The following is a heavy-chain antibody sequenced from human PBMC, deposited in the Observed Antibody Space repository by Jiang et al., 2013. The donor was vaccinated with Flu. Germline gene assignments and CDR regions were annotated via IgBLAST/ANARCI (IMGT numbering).Heavy chain of an antibody. CDR2: ISGSGGST. CDR1: GFTFSSYA. Sequence: EVQLVESGGGLVQPGGSLRLSCAASGFTFSSYAMSWVRQAPGKGLEWVSAISGSGGSTYYADSVKGRFTISRDNSKNTLYLQMNSLRAEDTAVYYCAKGVGFLDGYNWGYFDYWAREPWSPSPQ. V-gene: IGHV3-23*04. D-gene: IGHD5-24*01. J-gene: IGHJ4*02. CDR3: AKGVGFLDGYNWGYFDY.